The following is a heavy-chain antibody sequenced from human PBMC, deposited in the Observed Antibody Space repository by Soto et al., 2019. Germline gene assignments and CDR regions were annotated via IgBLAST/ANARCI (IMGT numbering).Heavy chain of an antibody. D-gene: IGHD3-3*01. V-gene: IGHV4-39*01. CDR3: ASLNYDFWRVDYGVDV. J-gene: IGHJ6*02. CDR1: GGSISSSSYY. CDR2: IYYSGST. Sequence: SETLSLTCTVSGGSISSSSYYWGWIRQPPGKGLEWIGSIYYSGSTYYNPSLKSRVTISVDTSKNQFSLKLSSVTAADTAVYYCASLNYDFWRVDYGVDVWGQGTTVTVSS.